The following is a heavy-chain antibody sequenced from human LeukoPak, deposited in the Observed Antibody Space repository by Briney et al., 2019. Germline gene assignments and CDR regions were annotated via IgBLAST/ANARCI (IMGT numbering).Heavy chain of an antibody. CDR3: ARRFDV. Sequence: GGSLRLSCAASGFTFSSYEMNWVRQAPGKGLEWVANIKQDGSEKYYVDSVKGRFTISRDNAKNSLYLQMNSLRAEDTAVYYCARRFDVWGQGTLVTVSS. CDR2: IKQDGSEK. V-gene: IGHV3-7*01. CDR1: GFTFSSYE. J-gene: IGHJ5*02.